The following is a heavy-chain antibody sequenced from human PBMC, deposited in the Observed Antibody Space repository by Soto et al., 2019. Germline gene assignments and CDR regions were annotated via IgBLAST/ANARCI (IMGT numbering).Heavy chain of an antibody. CDR2: ISAYNGNT. Sequence: QVPLVQSGAEVKKPGASVKVSCKASGYTFTSYGISWVRQAPGQGLEWMGWISAYNGNTNYAQKLQGRVTMTTDTATSTAYMELRSLRSDVTAVYYCARDQTVYYYDSSGYWAPGYWGQGTLVTVSS. V-gene: IGHV1-18*01. CDR1: GYTFTSYG. CDR3: ARDQTVYYYDSSGYWAPGY. J-gene: IGHJ4*02. D-gene: IGHD3-22*01.